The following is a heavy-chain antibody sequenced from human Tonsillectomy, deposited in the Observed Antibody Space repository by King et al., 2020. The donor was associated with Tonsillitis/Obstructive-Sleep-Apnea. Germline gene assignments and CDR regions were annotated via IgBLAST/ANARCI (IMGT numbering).Heavy chain of an antibody. Sequence: DVQLVESGGGLAQPGGSLRLSCAASGFTFSSYSMNWVRQAPGKGLVWVSYISSGSDFVSFADTVKGRLTISRDNAKNSLYLQMNSLRDEDTAVYYCARDKDYAFDIWGQGTMVTVSS. CDR1: GFTFSSYS. CDR3: ARDKDYAFDI. CDR2: ISSGSDFV. J-gene: IGHJ3*02. V-gene: IGHV3-48*02.